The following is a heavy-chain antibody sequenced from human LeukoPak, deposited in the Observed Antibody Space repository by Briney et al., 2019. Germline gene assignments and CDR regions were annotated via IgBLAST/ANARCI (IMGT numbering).Heavy chain of an antibody. D-gene: IGHD6-13*01. CDR2: INSDGSST. V-gene: IGHV3-74*01. CDR1: GFTFSSYW. J-gene: IGHJ6*02. Sequence: GGSLRLSCAASGFTFSSYWMHWVRQAPGKGLVWVSRINSDGSSTSYADSVKGRFTISRDNAKNTLYLQMNSLRAEDTAVYYCARDLDSSSWYYYYGMDVWGQGTTVTVSS. CDR3: ARDLDSSSWYYYYGMDV.